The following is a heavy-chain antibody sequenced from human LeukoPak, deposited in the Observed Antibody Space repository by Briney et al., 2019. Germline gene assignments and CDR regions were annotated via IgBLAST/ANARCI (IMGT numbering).Heavy chain of an antibody. CDR1: GLTFNNYA. CDR3: AKVRTAIRFNDAFDI. J-gene: IGHJ3*02. D-gene: IGHD6-25*01. V-gene: IGHV3-23*01. CDR2: ISGRGASK. Sequence: PGGSLRLSCAVSGLTFNNYAMSWVRQAPGKGLEWVSGISGRGASKYYADSVKGRFTISRDNSKNTLYLQMNSLRAEDTAVYYCAKVRTAIRFNDAFDIWGQGTMVTVSS.